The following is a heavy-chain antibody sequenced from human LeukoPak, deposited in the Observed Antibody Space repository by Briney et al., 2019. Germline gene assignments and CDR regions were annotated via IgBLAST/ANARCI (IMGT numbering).Heavy chain of an antibody. J-gene: IGHJ4*02. CDR1: GDTVSNKRSA. CDR3: ARVNSWTEEPDTGFDY. V-gene: IGHV6-1*01. CDR2: TYYRSKWYN. Sequence: SQTLSLTCAISGDTVSNKRSAWNWIRQSPSRGLEWLGRTYYRSKWYNDYAVSVKSRITINPDTSKNQFSLQLNSVSPEDTAVYYCARVNSWTEEPDTGFDYWGRGILVTVSS. D-gene: IGHD1-14*01.